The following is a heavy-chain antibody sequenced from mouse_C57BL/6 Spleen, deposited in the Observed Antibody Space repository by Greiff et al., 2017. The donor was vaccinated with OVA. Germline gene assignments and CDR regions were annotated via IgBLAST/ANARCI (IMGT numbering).Heavy chain of an antibody. Sequence: QVQLQQPGAELVMPGASVKLSCKASGYTFTSYWMHWVKQRPGQGLEWIGEIDPSDSYTNYNQKFKGKSTLTVDKSSSTAYMQLSSLTSEDSAVYYWATLGQLRPLDYWGQGTTLTVSS. V-gene: IGHV1-69*01. CDR2: IDPSDSYT. J-gene: IGHJ2*01. CDR1: GYTFTSYW. CDR3: ATLGQLRPLDY. D-gene: IGHD3-2*02.